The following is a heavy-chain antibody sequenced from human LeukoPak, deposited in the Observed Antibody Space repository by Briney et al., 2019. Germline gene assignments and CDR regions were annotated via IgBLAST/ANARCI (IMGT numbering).Heavy chain of an antibody. V-gene: IGHV1-69*05. J-gene: IGHJ4*02. D-gene: IGHD1-26*01. CDR2: IIPIFGTA. Sequence: ASVKVSCKASGGTFSSYAISWVRQAPGQGLEWMGGIIPIFGTANYAQKFQGRVTITTDESTSTAYMELSSLRAEDTAVYYCARVPVSGAADSGAQGPLAPVS. CDR1: GGTFSSYA. CDR3: ARVPVSGAADS.